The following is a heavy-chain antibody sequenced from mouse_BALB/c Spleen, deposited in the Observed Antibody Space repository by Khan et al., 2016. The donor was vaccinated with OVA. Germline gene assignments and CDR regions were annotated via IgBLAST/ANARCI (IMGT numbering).Heavy chain of an antibody. V-gene: IGHV1-34*01. J-gene: IGHJ3*01. Sequence: VQLQQSGPDLVKPGASVKISCKASGSSFTGYFMHWVKQSHRKSLEWIGRVHPTHGRTRYTQKFKGKAILTVDKSSSTYYMERRSLTSEDSAVYYCAYDYDDWGQGTLVTVSA. CDR2: VHPTHGRT. D-gene: IGHD2-4*01. CDR1: GSSFTGYF. CDR3: AYDYDD.